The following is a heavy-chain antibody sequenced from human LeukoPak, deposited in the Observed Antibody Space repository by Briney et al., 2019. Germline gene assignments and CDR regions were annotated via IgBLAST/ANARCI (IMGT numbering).Heavy chain of an antibody. CDR1: GFTFINAW. V-gene: IGHV3-15*01. CDR3: TTAPDRSDY. Sequence: GGSLRLSCAASGFTFINAWMTWVHQAPGKGLEWVGLIKSKTNGETTYYAAPVKGRFTISRDDSKNTLYLQMNSLQTEDTAVYYCTTAPDRSDYWGQGTLVTVSS. CDR2: IKSKTNGETT. J-gene: IGHJ4*02. D-gene: IGHD3-22*01.